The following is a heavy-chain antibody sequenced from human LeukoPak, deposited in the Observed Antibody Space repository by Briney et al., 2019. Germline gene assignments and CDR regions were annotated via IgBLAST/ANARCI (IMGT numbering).Heavy chain of an antibody. Sequence: SETLSLTCTVSGGSITDYYWSWIRHSSGKGLEWIGYMYYSGSAYYSPSLKTRVTISVDTSKNQFSLKLTSVTAADTAVYYCARGGTVVTRWFDPWGQGTLVTVSS. J-gene: IGHJ5*02. CDR1: GGSITDYY. D-gene: IGHD4-23*01. V-gene: IGHV4-59*08. CDR2: MYYSGSA. CDR3: ARGGTVVTRWFDP.